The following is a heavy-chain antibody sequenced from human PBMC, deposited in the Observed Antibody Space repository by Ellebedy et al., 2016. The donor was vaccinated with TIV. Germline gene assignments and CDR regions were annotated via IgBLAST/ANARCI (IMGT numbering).Heavy chain of an antibody. J-gene: IGHJ4*02. CDR2: ISVSGDRT. V-gene: IGHV3-23*01. CDR3: ARAVGGSGAY. Sequence: GESLKISCAASGFTFSSYAVSWVRQAPGKGLEWVSAISVSGDRTYYGDSVKGRFTISRDDSKNTLYLQMNSLRAEDTAVYYCARAVGGSGAYWGQGTLVTVSS. D-gene: IGHD3-3*01. CDR1: GFTFSSYA.